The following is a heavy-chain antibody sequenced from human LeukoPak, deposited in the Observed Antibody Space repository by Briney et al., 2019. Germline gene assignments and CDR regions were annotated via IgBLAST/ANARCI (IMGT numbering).Heavy chain of an antibody. Sequence: PGGSLRLSCAASGSTFSTYGMHWVRQAPGKGLEWVAFIRYDGSNKYYADSVKGRFTISRDNSKNTVFLQMNGLRSDDTAVYYCARGTYYYDSSGSDYWGQGTLVTVSS. CDR3: ARGTYYYDSSGSDY. J-gene: IGHJ4*02. V-gene: IGHV3-30*02. CDR1: GSTFSTYG. D-gene: IGHD3-22*01. CDR2: IRYDGSNK.